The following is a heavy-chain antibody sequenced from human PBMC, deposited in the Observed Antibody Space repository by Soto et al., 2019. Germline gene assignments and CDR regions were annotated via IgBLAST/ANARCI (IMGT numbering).Heavy chain of an antibody. D-gene: IGHD2-15*01. Sequence: EVQLVESGGGLVQPGRSLRLSCAASGFTFDDYSMNWVRQAPGKGLEWVSGISWNSGSIGYADSVKGRFTISRDNAKNSLYLQMNSLRAEDTALYYCAKDSGSGCSCLSGVCYYYYMDVWGKGTTVTVSS. J-gene: IGHJ6*03. V-gene: IGHV3-9*01. CDR3: AKDSGSGCSCLSGVCYYYYMDV. CDR2: ISWNSGSI. CDR1: GFTFDDYS.